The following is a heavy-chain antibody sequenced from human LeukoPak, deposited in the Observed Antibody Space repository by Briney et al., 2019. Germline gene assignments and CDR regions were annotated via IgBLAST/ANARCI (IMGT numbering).Heavy chain of an antibody. CDR3: ARVYYYDSSGNFDY. CDR2: IYHSGST. Sequence: SQTLSLTCAVSGGSISSGGYSWSWIRQPPGKGLEWIGYIYHSGSTYYNPSLKSRVTISVDTSKNQFSLKLSSVTAADTAVYYCARVYYYDSSGNFDYWGQGTLVTVSS. CDR1: GGSISSGGYS. V-gene: IGHV4-30-2*05. J-gene: IGHJ4*02. D-gene: IGHD3-22*01.